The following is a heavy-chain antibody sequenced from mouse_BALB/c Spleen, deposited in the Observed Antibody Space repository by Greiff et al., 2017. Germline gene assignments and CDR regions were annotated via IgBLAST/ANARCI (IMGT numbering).Heavy chain of an antibody. CDR1: GYTFTSYW. Sequence: QVQLQQSGAELAKPGASVKMSCKASGYTFTSYWMHWVKQRPGQGLEWIGYINPSTGYTEYNQKFKDKATLTADKSSSTAYMQLSSLTSEDSAFYYCARGGDYDATVAYWGQGTLVTVSA. CDR3: ARGGDYDATVAY. CDR2: INPSTGYT. V-gene: IGHV1-7*01. D-gene: IGHD2-4*01. J-gene: IGHJ3*01.